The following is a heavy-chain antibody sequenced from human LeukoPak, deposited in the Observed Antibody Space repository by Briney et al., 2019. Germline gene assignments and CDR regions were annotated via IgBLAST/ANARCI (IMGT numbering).Heavy chain of an antibody. CDR2: IYSGGST. J-gene: IGHJ6*02. Sequence: PGGSLRLSCAASGFTVSSNYMSWVRQAPGKGLEWVSVIYSGGSTYYADSVKGRFTISRDNSKNTLYLQMNSLRAEDTAVYYCARDSGSYLDYYGMDVWGQGTTVTVSS. V-gene: IGHV3-53*01. D-gene: IGHD1-26*01. CDR1: GFTVSSNY. CDR3: ARDSGSYLDYYGMDV.